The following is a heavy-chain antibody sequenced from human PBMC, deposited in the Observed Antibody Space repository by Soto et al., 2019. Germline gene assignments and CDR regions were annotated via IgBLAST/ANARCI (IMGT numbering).Heavy chain of an antibody. Sequence: EVQLLESGGGLIQPGRSLRLSCAASGFSFGVYAMSWVRQAPGKGLEWVATISGGIGSTYYADAVKGRFTISRDISRSTLDLHMNSLRVEDTALYYCAKLRGRGIFEYWGQGTMVTISS. J-gene: IGHJ4*02. CDR3: AKLRGRGIFEY. CDR1: GFSFGVYA. CDR2: ISGGIGST. V-gene: IGHV3-23*01. D-gene: IGHD1-26*01.